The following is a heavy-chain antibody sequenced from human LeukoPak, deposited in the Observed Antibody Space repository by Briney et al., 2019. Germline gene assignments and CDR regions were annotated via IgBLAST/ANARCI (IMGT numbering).Heavy chain of an antibody. V-gene: IGHV5-51*01. Sequence: GESLKISCKGSGYSFSNYWIGWVRQMPGKGLEWMGIIYPGDSDTRYSPSFQGQVTISADKSITTAYLHWSSLRASDTAMYYCARASGMVIGGPRVDPWGQGTLVTVSS. CDR3: ARASGMVIGGPRVDP. J-gene: IGHJ5*02. CDR2: IYPGDSDT. CDR1: GYSFSNYW. D-gene: IGHD5-18*01.